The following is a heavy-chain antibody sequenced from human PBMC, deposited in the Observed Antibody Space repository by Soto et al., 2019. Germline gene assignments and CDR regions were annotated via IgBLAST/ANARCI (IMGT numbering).Heavy chain of an antibody. Sequence: GGSLRLSCAASGFTVSSNYMSWVRQAPGKGLEWVSVIYSGGSTYYADSVKGRFTISRDNSKNTLYLQMNSLRAEDTAVYYCARAPRQAVKYYYDGMDVWGQGTTVTVSS. D-gene: IGHD4-17*01. J-gene: IGHJ6*02. CDR3: ARAPRQAVKYYYDGMDV. V-gene: IGHV3-66*01. CDR1: GFTVSSNY. CDR2: IYSGGST.